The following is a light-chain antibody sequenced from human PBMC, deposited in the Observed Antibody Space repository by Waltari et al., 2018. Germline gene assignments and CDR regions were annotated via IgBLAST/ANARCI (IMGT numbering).Light chain of an antibody. V-gene: IGLV2-14*03. CDR3: SSYTGRSISVV. CDR1: SSDVGGYHS. J-gene: IGLJ2*01. Sequence: QSALTQPASVSGSPGQSIPISCTGTSSDVGGYHSLSLYQQHPGKAPKLMIYYVPSRPSGVAPRFSGSKSDNTASLTISGLQAEDEADYYCSSYTGRSISVVFGGGTKLTVL. CDR2: YVP.